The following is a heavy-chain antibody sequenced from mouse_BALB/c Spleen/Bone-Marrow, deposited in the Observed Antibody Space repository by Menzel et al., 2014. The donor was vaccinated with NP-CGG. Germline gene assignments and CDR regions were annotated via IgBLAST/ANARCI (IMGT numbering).Heavy chain of an antibody. V-gene: IGHV1-14*01. Sequence: VQLKESGPELVKPGASVKISCKASGYTFTSYVMHWVKQKPGQGLEWIGYINPYNDGTKYNEKFKGKATLTSDKSSSTAYMELSSLTSEDSAVYYCARSLYGYDWYFDVWGAGTTVTVSS. CDR3: ARSLYGYDWYFDV. D-gene: IGHD2-2*01. CDR1: GYTFTSYV. CDR2: INPYNDGT. J-gene: IGHJ1*01.